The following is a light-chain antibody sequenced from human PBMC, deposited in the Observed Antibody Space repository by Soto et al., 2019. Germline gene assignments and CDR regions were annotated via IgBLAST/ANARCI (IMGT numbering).Light chain of an antibody. CDR3: QQRSNWLIT. Sequence: EIVLTQSPATLSLSPGERATLSCRASQSVGSFLAWYQQKPGQAPRLLIYDASNRATGIPARFSGSGSGTDFTLTISSLVPEDFAVYYCQQRSNWLITFGQGTRLEIK. V-gene: IGKV3-11*01. J-gene: IGKJ5*01. CDR1: QSVGSF. CDR2: DAS.